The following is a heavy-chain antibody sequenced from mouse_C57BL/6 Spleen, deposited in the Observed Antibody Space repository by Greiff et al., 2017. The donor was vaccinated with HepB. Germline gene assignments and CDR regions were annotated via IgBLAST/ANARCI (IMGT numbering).Heavy chain of an antibody. D-gene: IGHD1-1*01. Sequence: VQLQESGPGLVQPSQSLSITCTVSGFSLTSFGVHWVRQSPGKGLEWLGVIWSGGSTDYNAAFISRLSISKDNSKSQVFFKMNSLQADDTAIYYCARMGTTVTEYYAMDYWGQGTSVTVSS. V-gene: IGHV2-2*01. J-gene: IGHJ4*01. CDR2: IWSGGST. CDR1: GFSLTSFG. CDR3: ARMGTTVTEYYAMDY.